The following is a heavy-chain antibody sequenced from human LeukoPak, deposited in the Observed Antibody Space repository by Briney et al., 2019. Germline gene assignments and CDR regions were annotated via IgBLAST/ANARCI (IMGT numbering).Heavy chain of an antibody. J-gene: IGHJ4*02. Sequence: GGSLRLSCVASGFTFNTYGMNWVRQAPGKGLEWVAVISHHGSNKFYADSVKGRFTISRDNSNNMVYLQMNSLRAEDTAAYYCAKKPASSGYYPFDYWGQGTLVTVSS. D-gene: IGHD3-22*01. V-gene: IGHV3-30*18. CDR3: AKKPASSGYYPFDY. CDR2: ISHHGSNK. CDR1: GFTFNTYG.